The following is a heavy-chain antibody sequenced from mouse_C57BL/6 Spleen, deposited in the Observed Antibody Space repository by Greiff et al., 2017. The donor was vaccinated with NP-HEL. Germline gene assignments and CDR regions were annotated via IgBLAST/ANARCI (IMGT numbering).Heavy chain of an antibody. V-gene: IGHV1-55*01. CDR2: IYPGSGST. Sequence: QVQLQQPGAELVRPGTSVKLSCKASGYTFTSYWITWVKQRPGQGLEWIGDIYPGSGSTNYNEKFKSKATLTVDTSSSTAYMQLSSLTSEDSAVYYCASSRFAYWGQGTLVTVSA. J-gene: IGHJ3*01. CDR3: ASSRFAY. D-gene: IGHD1-1*01. CDR1: GYTFTSYW.